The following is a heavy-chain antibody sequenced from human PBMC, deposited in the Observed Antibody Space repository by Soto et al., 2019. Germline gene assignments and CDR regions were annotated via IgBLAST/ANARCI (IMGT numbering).Heavy chain of an antibody. Sequence: GGSLRLSCAASGFTFSNAWMNWVRQAPGKGLEWVGRIKSKTDGGTTDYAAPVKGRFTISRDDSKNTLYLQIKSLKTEETAVYYCTTVTFSSGWPPNYGWPPNYGLDLWGQGTTVTVSS. J-gene: IGHJ6*02. D-gene: IGHD6-19*01. V-gene: IGHV3-15*07. CDR2: IKSKTDGGTT. CDR3: TTVTFSSGWPPNYGWPPNYGLDL. CDR1: GFTFSNAW.